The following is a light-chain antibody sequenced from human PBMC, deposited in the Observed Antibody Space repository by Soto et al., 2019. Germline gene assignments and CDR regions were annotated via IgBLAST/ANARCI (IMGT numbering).Light chain of an antibody. CDR2: GAS. CDR3: QHYYYWPCT. J-gene: IGKJ1*01. Sequence: EIVMTQSPATLSVSPGEGATLSCRASQSISSKLAWYQQKRGQAPRLLIYGASTRATGVPARFSGSGSGTDFTTTSSSLHSEARSYYYYQHYYYWPCTFGQGTKVEIK. V-gene: IGKV3-15*01. CDR1: QSISSK.